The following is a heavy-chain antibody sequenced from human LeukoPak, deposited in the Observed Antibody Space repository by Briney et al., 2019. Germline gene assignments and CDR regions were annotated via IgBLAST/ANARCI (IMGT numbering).Heavy chain of an antibody. CDR1: GFTFSSYE. Sequence: GGSLRLSCAASGFTFSSYEMNWVRQAPGKGLEWLSHISSSSSVIYYADSVKGRFTISRDNSKNTLYLQMNSLRAEDTAVYYCAKAIVPSIVATIEEAMDVWGKGTTVTISS. J-gene: IGHJ6*03. CDR3: AKAIVPSIVATIEEAMDV. V-gene: IGHV3-48*01. D-gene: IGHD5-12*01. CDR2: ISSSSSVI.